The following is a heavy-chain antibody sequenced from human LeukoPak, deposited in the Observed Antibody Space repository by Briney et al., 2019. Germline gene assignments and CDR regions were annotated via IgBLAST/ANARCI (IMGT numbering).Heavy chain of an antibody. Sequence: GGSLRLSCAASGFTFSSYAMSWVRQAPGKGLECVSVISGSGGSTYYADSVKGRFTISRDNSKNTLYLQMNSMRAEDTAVYYCAKEDIVVVPAVVRFDYWGQGTLVTVSS. CDR2: ISGSGGST. D-gene: IGHD2-2*01. V-gene: IGHV3-23*01. CDR3: AKEDIVVVPAVVRFDY. J-gene: IGHJ4*02. CDR1: GFTFSSYA.